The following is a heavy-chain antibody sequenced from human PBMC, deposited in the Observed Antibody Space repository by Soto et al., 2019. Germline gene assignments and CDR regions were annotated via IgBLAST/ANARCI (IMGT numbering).Heavy chain of an antibody. D-gene: IGHD2-15*01. CDR3: ERVAGCYSEYYFEY. Sequence: EVQLVESGGGLVKPGGSLRLSCAASGFTFSSYSMNWVRQAPGKGLEWVSSISSSSSYIYYADSVKGRFTISRDNAKNSLYLQMTRQRAEDTSVYYCERVAGCYSEYYFEYWGQGTLVTVSS. J-gene: IGHJ4*02. CDR1: GFTFSSYS. CDR2: ISSSSSYI. V-gene: IGHV3-21*01.